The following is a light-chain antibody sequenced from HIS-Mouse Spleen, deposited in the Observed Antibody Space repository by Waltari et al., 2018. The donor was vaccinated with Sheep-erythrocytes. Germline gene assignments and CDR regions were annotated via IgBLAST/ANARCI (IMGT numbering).Light chain of an antibody. Sequence: SYELTQPPSVSVSTGQTASITCTGDQLGDKSACWYQQKPGQSPVLVIYQDSKRPSGIPERFSGSNSGNTATLTISGTQAMDEADYYCQAWDSSTYVFGTGTKVTVL. V-gene: IGLV3-1*01. J-gene: IGLJ1*01. CDR1: QLGDKS. CDR2: QDS. CDR3: QAWDSSTYV.